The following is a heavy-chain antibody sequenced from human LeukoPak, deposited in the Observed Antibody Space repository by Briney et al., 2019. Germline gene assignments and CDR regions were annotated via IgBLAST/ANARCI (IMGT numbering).Heavy chain of an antibody. CDR1: GYTFTSYG. V-gene: IGHV1-18*01. CDR2: ISAYNGNT. J-gene: IGHJ4*02. CDR3: ARDSVYYDSSGPVDY. D-gene: IGHD3-22*01. Sequence: ASVKVSCKASGYTFTSYGISWVRQAPGQGLEWMGWISAYNGNTNYAQKLQGRATMTTDTSTSTAYMELRSLRSDDTAVYYCARDSVYYDSSGPVDYWGQGTLVTVSS.